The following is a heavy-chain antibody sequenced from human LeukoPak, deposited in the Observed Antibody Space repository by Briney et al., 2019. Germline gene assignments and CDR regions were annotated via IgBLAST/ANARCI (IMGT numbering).Heavy chain of an antibody. V-gene: IGHV3-74*01. Sequence: GGSLRLSCAASGFTFSSYWMHWVRQAPGKGLVWVSRINSDGSSTSYADSVKGRFTISRDNAKNTLYLQMNSLRAEDTAVYYCARTYYSDSSGYYYCDYWGQGTLVTVSS. J-gene: IGHJ4*02. CDR2: INSDGSST. CDR1: GFTFSSYW. D-gene: IGHD3-22*01. CDR3: ARTYYSDSSGYYYCDY.